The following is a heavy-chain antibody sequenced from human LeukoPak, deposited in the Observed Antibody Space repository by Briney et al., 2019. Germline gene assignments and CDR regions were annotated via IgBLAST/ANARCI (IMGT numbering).Heavy chain of an antibody. CDR2: IYPGDSDT. V-gene: IGHV5-51*01. CDR3: ARHSVRSPPDMDV. D-gene: IGHD3-3*01. J-gene: IGHJ6*03. Sequence: GESLKISCKGSGYSFTSYWIVWVRQMPGKGLEWMGIIYPGDSDTRYSPSSQGQVTISADKSISTAYLQWSSLKASDTAMYYCARHSVRSPPDMDVWGKGSTVTVSS. CDR1: GYSFTSYW.